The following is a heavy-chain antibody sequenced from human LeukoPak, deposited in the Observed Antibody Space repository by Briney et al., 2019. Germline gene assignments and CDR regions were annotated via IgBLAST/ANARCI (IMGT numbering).Heavy chain of an antibody. CDR3: AKDQGRYCSSTSCYWWFDP. CDR2: ISYDGSNK. D-gene: IGHD2-2*01. Sequence: WIRQPPGKGLEWVAVISYDGSNKYYADSVKGRFTISRDNSKNTLYLQMNSLRAEDTAVYYCAKDQGRYCSSTSCYWWFDPWGQGTLVTVSS. V-gene: IGHV3-30-3*02. J-gene: IGHJ5*02.